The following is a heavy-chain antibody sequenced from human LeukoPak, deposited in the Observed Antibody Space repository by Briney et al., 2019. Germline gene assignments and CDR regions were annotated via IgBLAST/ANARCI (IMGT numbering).Heavy chain of an antibody. CDR3: ARDSITIFGVVIESSDAFDI. CDR1: GGSFSGYY. V-gene: IGHV4-34*01. CDR2: INHSGST. J-gene: IGHJ3*02. D-gene: IGHD3-3*01. Sequence: SETLSLTCAVYGGSFSGYYWSWIRQPPGKGLEWIGEINHSGSTNYNPSLKSRVTITVDTSKNQFSLKLSSVTAADTAVYYCARDSITIFGVVIESSDAFDIWGQGTMVTVSS.